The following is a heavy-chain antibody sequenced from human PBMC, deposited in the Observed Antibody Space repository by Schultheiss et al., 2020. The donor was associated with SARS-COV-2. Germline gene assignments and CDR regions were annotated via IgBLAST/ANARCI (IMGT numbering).Heavy chain of an antibody. J-gene: IGHJ6*02. D-gene: IGHD1-26*01. CDR3: ARNKKYSGSFIYYYGMDV. Sequence: GESLKISCAASGFTFSSYAMSWVRQAPGKGLEWVSYISSSGSTIYYADSVKGRFTISRDNAKNSLYLQMNSLRAEDTAVYYCARNKKYSGSFIYYYGMDVWGQGTTVTVSS. CDR2: ISSSGSTI. V-gene: IGHV3-48*03. CDR1: GFTFSSYA.